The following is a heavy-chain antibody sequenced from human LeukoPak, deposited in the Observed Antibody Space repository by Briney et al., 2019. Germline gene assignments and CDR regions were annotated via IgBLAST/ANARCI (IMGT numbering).Heavy chain of an antibody. J-gene: IGHJ6*03. Sequence: SETLSLTCTVTGGSISSYYWSWIRQPPAKGLEWIGYIYYSGSTNYKSSLKSRVTISVDTSKNQFSLKLSSVTAAGTAVDYCARTTEGGYRYGYFYYYYMDVWGKGTTVTISS. D-gene: IGHD5-18*01. CDR1: GGSISSYY. CDR2: IYYSGST. CDR3: ARTTEGGYRYGYFYYYYMDV. V-gene: IGHV4-59*01.